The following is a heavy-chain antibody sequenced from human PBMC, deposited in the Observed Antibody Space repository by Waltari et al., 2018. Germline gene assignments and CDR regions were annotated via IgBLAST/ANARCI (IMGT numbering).Heavy chain of an antibody. CDR1: GHPFSAYY. CDR2: INPRNGET. Sequence: LVQSAAAVKKPGASVSVSCTTSGHPFSAYYLPWVRQAPGQGLEWMGWINPRNGETKYTQKFHGRVTMTRDTSINTAYMELSSLIFDDTAVYYCAREGSHLTTVNDYWGQGTLVIVSS. J-gene: IGHJ4*02. V-gene: IGHV1-2*02. D-gene: IGHD4-4*01. CDR3: AREGSHLTTVNDY.